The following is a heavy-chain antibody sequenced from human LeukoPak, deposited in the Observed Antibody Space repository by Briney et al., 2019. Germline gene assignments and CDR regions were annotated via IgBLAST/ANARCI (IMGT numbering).Heavy chain of an antibody. CDR1: GFTFSDYG. CDR3: VKDMKIKAAGYYFDY. Sequence: GGSLRLSCAASGFTFSDYGMHWVRQAPGKGLEWVAVIANDGRDKKYADSVRGRFTISRDNSKNTVYLQMNSLRAEDTAVFYCVKDMKIKAAGYYFDYWGLGTLVTVSS. CDR2: IANDGRDK. V-gene: IGHV3-30*18. D-gene: IGHD6-13*01. J-gene: IGHJ4*02.